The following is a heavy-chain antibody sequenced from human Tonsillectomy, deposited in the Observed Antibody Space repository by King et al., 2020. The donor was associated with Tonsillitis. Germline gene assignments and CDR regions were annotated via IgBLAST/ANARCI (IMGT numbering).Heavy chain of an antibody. Sequence: HVQLVESGGGVVQPGRSLRLSCAASGFTFNNYGMHWVRQAPGKGLEWVAVISYDGSNTYYADSVKGRFTISRDNSKNTLYLQMSSLRAEDTAVYYCAKDSTYCSSTSCLDYWGQGTLVTVSS. D-gene: IGHD2-2*01. V-gene: IGHV3-30*18. J-gene: IGHJ4*02. CDR3: AKDSTYCSSTSCLDY. CDR1: GFTFNNYG. CDR2: ISYDGSNT.